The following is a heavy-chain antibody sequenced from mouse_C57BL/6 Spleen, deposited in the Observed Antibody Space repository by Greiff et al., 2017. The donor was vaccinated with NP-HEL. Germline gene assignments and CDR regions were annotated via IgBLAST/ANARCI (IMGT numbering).Heavy chain of an antibody. CDR1: GYTFTDYY. CDR2: IYPGSGNT. V-gene: IGHV1-76*01. CDR3: ASEGGNYRAMDY. J-gene: IGHJ4*01. D-gene: IGHD2-1*01. Sequence: QVQLQQSGAELVRPGASVKLSCKASGYTFTDYYINWVKQRPGQGLEWIARIYPGSGNTYYNEKFKGKATLTAEKSSSTAYMQLSSLTSEDSAVYFCASEGGNYRAMDYWGQGTSVTVSS.